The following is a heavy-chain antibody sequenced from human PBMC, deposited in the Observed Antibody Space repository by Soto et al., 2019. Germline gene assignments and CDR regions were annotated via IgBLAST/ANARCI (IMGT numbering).Heavy chain of an antibody. V-gene: IGHV3-21*01. CDR1: GFTFSSYS. D-gene: IGHD6-13*01. Sequence: PGGSLRLSCAASGFTFSSYSMNWVRQAPGKGLEWVSSISSSSSYIYYADSVKGRFTISRDNAKNSLYLQMNSLRAEDTAVYYCARAGKQYSSIANWGQGTLVTVSS. CDR3: ARAGKQYSSIAN. CDR2: ISSSSSYI. J-gene: IGHJ4*02.